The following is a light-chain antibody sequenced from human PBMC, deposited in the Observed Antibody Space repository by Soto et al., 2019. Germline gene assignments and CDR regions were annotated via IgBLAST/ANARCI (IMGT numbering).Light chain of an antibody. J-gene: IGKJ4*01. Sequence: EVVMTQSPATVSVSPGEGVTLSCSARQTISNDLAWYQQKPGQAPRLLIYGASTRATGVPARFSGGGSRTEFTLSITSLQSEDFVIYYCQQNNKWSPVTFGGGTKVEIK. CDR2: GAS. CDR1: QTISND. V-gene: IGKV3-15*01. CDR3: QQNNKWSPVT.